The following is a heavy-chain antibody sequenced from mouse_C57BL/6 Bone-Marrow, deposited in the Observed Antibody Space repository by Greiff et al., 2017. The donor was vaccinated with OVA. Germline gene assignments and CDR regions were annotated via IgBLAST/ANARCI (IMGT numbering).Heavy chain of an antibody. V-gene: IGHV1-81*01. Sequence: QVQLQQSGAELARPGASVKLSCKASGYTFTSYGISWVKQRTGQGLEWIGEIYPRSGNTYYNEKFKGKATLTADKSSSTAYMELRSLTSEDSAVYCCARHYITTVVATPYAMDYWGQGTSVTVSS. CDR1: GYTFTSYG. J-gene: IGHJ4*01. CDR2: IYPRSGNT. CDR3: ARHYITTVVATPYAMDY. D-gene: IGHD1-1*01.